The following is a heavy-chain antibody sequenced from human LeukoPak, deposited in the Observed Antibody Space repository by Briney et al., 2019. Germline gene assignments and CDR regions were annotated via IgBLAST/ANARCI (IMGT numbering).Heavy chain of an antibody. Sequence: GASMKVSCNTSGYTFTDYYIHWVRHAPGQGLEWMGWINPKSGVTNYAQKFQGRVTLTSDTSVSTAYMDLSSLASGDTAVYYCARALGNYYDSTVYQAYWGQGQLVTVSS. CDR2: INPKSGVT. CDR3: ARALGNYYDSTVYQAY. J-gene: IGHJ4*02. D-gene: IGHD3-22*01. V-gene: IGHV1-2*02. CDR1: GYTFTDYY.